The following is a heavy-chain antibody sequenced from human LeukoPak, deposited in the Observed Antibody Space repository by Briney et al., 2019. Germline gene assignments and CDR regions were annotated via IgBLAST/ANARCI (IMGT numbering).Heavy chain of an antibody. Sequence: GGSLRLSCAASGFTFDDYAMHWVRQAPGKGLEWVSGISWNSGSIGYADSVKGRFTISRDNAKNSLYLQMNSLRAEDTAVYYCARDRGMITFGGVISPGDYWGQGTLVTVSS. CDR1: GFTFDDYA. V-gene: IGHV3-9*01. CDR2: ISWNSGSI. D-gene: IGHD3-16*02. CDR3: ARDRGMITFGGVISPGDY. J-gene: IGHJ4*02.